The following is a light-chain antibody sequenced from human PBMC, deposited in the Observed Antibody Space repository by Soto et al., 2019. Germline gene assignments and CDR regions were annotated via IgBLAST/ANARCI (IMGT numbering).Light chain of an antibody. CDR2: AAS. V-gene: IGKV1-39*01. J-gene: IGKJ4*01. CDR3: QQSYSTLGLT. CDR1: QSSSSY. Sequence: DIQMTQSPSSLSASVGDRVTITCRASQSSSSYLNWYQQKPGKAPKLLIYAASSLQSGVPSRFSGSGSGTDFTLSISSLQPEDFATCYCQQSYSTLGLTFGGGTKVEIK.